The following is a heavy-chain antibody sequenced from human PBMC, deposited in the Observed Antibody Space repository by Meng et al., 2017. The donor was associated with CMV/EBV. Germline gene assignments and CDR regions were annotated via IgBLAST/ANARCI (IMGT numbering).Heavy chain of an antibody. J-gene: IGHJ6*02. CDR1: GYTFTDYY. Sequence: ASVKVSCKASGYTFTDYYMHWVRQAPGQGLEWMGWINPNSGGTNYAQKFQGRVTMTSDTSISTAYMELSSLRSEDTAVYYCARRSSIAARLSRPNYYYGMDVWGQGTTVTVSS. D-gene: IGHD6-6*01. CDR3: ARRSSIAARLSRPNYYYGMDV. CDR2: INPNSGGT. V-gene: IGHV1-2*02.